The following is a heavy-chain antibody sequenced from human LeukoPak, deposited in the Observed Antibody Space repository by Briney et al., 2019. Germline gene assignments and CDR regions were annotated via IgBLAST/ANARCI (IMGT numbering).Heavy chain of an antibody. CDR3: IFGVVILDNRIDY. D-gene: IGHD3-3*01. V-gene: IGHV4-39*07. J-gene: IGHJ4*02. CDR1: GGSISSSSYY. CDR2: IYYSGST. Sequence: PSETLSLTCTVSGGSISSSSYYWGWIRQPPGKGLEWIGSIYYSGSTYYNPSLKSRVTVSVDTSKNQFSLKLSSVTAADTAVYYAIFGVVILDNRIDYWGQGTLVTVSS.